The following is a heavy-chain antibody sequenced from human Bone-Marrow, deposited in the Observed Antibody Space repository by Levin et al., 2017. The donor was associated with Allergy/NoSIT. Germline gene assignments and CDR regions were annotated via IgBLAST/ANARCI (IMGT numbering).Heavy chain of an antibody. CDR2: ISFDGNDK. CDR3: ARDTLREYSGYGAVDY. D-gene: IGHD3-22*01. V-gene: IGHV3-30*03. Sequence: GGSLRLSCVASGFTFGGYGGYGMHWVRQAPGKGLEWVAVISFDGNDKYYADSVKGRFTISRDNSKNTLYLQMESLRPEDTAVYFCARDTLREYSGYGAVDYWGQGTLVTVSS. CDR1: GFTFGG. J-gene: IGHJ4*02.